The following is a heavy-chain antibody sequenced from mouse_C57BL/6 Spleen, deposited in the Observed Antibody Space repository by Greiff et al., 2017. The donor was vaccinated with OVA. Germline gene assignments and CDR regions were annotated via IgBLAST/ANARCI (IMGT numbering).Heavy chain of an antibody. D-gene: IGHD2-5*01. V-gene: IGHV1-9*01. J-gene: IGHJ1*03. CDR1: FYTFTFYW. CDR3: ARRDSNYGYFDV. Sequence: HLHPSLPYLFNPFSSFNISFNSTFYTFTFYWIEWVKQSPGHGLEWIGEILPGSGSTNYNEKFKGKATFTADTSSNTAYMQLSSLTTEDSAIYYCARRDSNYGYFDVWGTGTTVTVSS. CDR2: ILPGSGST.